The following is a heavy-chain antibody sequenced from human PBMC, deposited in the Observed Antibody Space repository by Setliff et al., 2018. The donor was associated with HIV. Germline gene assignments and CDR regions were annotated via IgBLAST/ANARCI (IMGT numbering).Heavy chain of an antibody. CDR3: ATQGLTVPIPGGYFQH. V-gene: IGHV4-38-2*01. CDR1: DYSITSGYY. J-gene: IGHJ1*01. Sequence: PSETLSLTCGISDYSITSGYYWGWIRQPPGKGLECIRSIYHGGRTYDNPSLKSRVARSFDTSKNQFSLILTSVTAADTAVNYCATQGLTVPIPGGYFQHWGPGILVTVSS. CDR2: IYHGGRT. D-gene: IGHD2-21*02.